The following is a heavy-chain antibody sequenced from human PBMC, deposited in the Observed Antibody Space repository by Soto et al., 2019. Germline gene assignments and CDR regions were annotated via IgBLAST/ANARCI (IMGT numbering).Heavy chain of an antibody. CDR3: ARDVYSGSYSYFDY. CDR2: IIPIFGTA. Sequence: ASVKVSCKASGGTFSSYAISWVRQAPGQGLEWMGGIIPIFGTANYAQKFQGRVTITADKSTSTAYMELSSLRSEDTAVYYCARDVYSGSYSYFDYWGQGTLVTVSS. D-gene: IGHD1-26*01. V-gene: IGHV1-69*06. CDR1: GGTFSSYA. J-gene: IGHJ4*02.